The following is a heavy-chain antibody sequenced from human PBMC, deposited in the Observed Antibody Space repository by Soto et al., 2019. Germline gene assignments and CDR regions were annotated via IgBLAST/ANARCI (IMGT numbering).Heavy chain of an antibody. CDR1: SGSLSGYY. Sequence: SETLSLTCSLYSGSLSGYYWSWIRQPPGKGLEWIGEISPSGTTNYSPSLKSRVSISVDTSKNQFSLNLTSLTAADTAVYYCARAPKVSGSAQTRPDLWGQGSLVTVPS. CDR3: ARAPKVSGSAQTRPDL. V-gene: IGHV4-34*01. J-gene: IGHJ4*02. D-gene: IGHD6-6*01. CDR2: ISPSGTT.